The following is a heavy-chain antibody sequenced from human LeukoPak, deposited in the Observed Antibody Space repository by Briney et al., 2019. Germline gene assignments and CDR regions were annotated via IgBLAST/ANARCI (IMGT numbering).Heavy chain of an antibody. CDR2: IYYSGST. V-gene: IGHV4-59*01. J-gene: IGHJ6*02. Sequence: SETLSLTCTVSGGSISSYYWSWIRQPPGKGLEWIGYIYYSGSTNYNPSLKSRVTISVDTSKNQFSLKLSSVTAADTAVYYCARGVLRYFDWLPGDYGMDVWGQGTLVTVSS. CDR1: GGSISSYY. D-gene: IGHD3-9*01. CDR3: ARGVLRYFDWLPGDYGMDV.